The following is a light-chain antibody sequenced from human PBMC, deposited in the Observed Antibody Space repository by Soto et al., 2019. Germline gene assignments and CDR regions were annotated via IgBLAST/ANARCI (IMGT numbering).Light chain of an antibody. CDR3: QQYNNWLWP. V-gene: IGKV3-15*01. Sequence: EIVMTQSPATLSVSPGERATLSCRATQSVSSNLAWYQQKPGQANRLIIYGEYTRATGIQARFSGSGSGTEFTLTIRSLQSEDFAVYYCQQYNNWLWPFGQGTQLDIK. CDR1: QSVSSN. J-gene: IGKJ1*01. CDR2: GEY.